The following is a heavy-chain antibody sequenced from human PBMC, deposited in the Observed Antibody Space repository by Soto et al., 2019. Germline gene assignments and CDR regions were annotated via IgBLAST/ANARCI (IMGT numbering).Heavy chain of an antibody. D-gene: IGHD3-10*01. CDR2: ILHDGNNK. CDR3: ARDDEDGSYCDLGY. Sequence: QVQLVESGGGVVQHGRSLRLSCAASGFTFSNYIMHWVRQAPGKGLELVAMILHDGNNKYYAYSVKGRFTISRDNSKNTLYLQMNSLRTADTASYYCARDDEDGSYCDLGYWGQGTLFTFSS. J-gene: IGHJ4*02. V-gene: IGHV3-30-3*01. CDR1: GFTFSNYI.